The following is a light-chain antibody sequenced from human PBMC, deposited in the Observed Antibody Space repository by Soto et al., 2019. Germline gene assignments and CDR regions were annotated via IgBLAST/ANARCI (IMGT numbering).Light chain of an antibody. Sequence: QAVVTQPPSASGTPGQRVTISCSGSSSNIGSNFVYWYQHIPGTAPKLLIYRNNQRPSGVPDRFSGSKSGTSASLAISGLRSEDEADYYCAAWDESLSNGVFGGGTKLTVL. CDR2: RNN. V-gene: IGLV1-47*01. J-gene: IGLJ3*02. CDR1: SSNIGSNF. CDR3: AAWDESLSNGV.